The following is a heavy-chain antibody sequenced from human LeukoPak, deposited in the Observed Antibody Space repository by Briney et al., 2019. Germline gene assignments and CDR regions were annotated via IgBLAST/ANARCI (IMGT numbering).Heavy chain of an antibody. Sequence: PGGSLRLSCAASGFTFSSYAMSWVRQAPGKGLEWVSAISGSGGSTYYADSVKGRFTISRDNSKNTLYLQMNSLRAEDTAVYYCAKPSRPNYYYYYMDVWGKGTTVTVSS. CDR2: ISGSGGST. V-gene: IGHV3-23*01. CDR3: AKPSRPNYYYYYMDV. J-gene: IGHJ6*03. CDR1: GFTFSSYA.